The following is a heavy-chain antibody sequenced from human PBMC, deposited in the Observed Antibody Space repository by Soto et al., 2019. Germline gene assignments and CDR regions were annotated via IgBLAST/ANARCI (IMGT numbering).Heavy chain of an antibody. CDR3: ARDYGSSGDY. V-gene: IGHV4-39*01. CDR1: GGSISTSSYY. J-gene: IGHJ4*02. D-gene: IGHD3-22*01. CDR2: IYYSVST. Sequence: QLQLQESGPGLVKPSETLSLTCTVSGGSISTSSYYWGWIRQHPGKGLEWIGSIYYSVSTYYNPVLKSRATITVETSKNQFSLKLSSVAAADTAGYKCARDYGSSGDYWGQGTLVTVSS.